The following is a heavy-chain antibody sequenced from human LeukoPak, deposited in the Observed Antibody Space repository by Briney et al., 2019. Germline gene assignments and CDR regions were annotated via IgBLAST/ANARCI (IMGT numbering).Heavy chain of an antibody. CDR2: IRSKAYGGTT. CDR1: GFTFSSYA. J-gene: IGHJ4*02. D-gene: IGHD3-22*01. V-gene: IGHV3-49*03. CDR3: TRDRKPEYYDSSGSDY. Sequence: GGSLRLSCAASGFTFSSYAMSWFRQAPGKGLEWVGFIRSKAYGGTTEYAASVKGRFTISRDDSKSIAYLQMNSPKTEDTAVYYCTRDRKPEYYDSSGSDYWGQGTLVTVSS.